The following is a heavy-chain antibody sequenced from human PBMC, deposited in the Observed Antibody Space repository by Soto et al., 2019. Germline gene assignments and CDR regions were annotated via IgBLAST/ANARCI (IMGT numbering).Heavy chain of an antibody. V-gene: IGHV1-46*01. J-gene: IGHJ5*02. CDR2: INPDAGAT. CDR3: ARGDIVLVPASEGNWFDP. CDR1: AYSFTTYH. Sequence: ASVKVSCKASAYSFTTYHIHSVRQAPGQGLEWMGLINPDAGATNYAQRFQGRLRLTRDTSTSTVYMELRSLRFDDTAVYYCARGDIVLVPASEGNWFDPWGQGTLVTVSS. D-gene: IGHD2-2*01.